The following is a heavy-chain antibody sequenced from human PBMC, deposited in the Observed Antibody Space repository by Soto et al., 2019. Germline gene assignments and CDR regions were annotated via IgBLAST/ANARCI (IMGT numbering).Heavy chain of an antibody. D-gene: IGHD3-10*01. V-gene: IGHV2-5*02. CDR3: VHSTYYGPLSH. J-gene: IGHJ4*01. CDR1: GFSLTTSGAG. Sequence: GPTLVNPTQTLTLTCTFSGFSLTTSGAGVGWVRQPPGKALEWLALISWDGNERFSPSLRSRLTITRDTYKNEVVLSVTDMDPVDTATYYCVHSTYYGPLSHWGHGILVTVSS. CDR2: ISWDGNE.